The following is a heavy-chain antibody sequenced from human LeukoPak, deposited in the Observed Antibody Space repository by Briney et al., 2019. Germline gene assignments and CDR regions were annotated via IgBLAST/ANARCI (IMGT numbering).Heavy chain of an antibody. CDR1: GGSISSSSYY. D-gene: IGHD2-21*02. V-gene: IGHV4-39*07. Sequence: SETLSLTCTVSGGSISSSSYYWGWIRQPPGKGLEWIGSIYYSGSTYYNPSLKSRVTISVDRSKNQFSLKLSSVTAADTAVYYCASGGGVVTGWFDPWGQGTLVTVSS. CDR2: IYYSGST. CDR3: ASGGGVVTGWFDP. J-gene: IGHJ5*02.